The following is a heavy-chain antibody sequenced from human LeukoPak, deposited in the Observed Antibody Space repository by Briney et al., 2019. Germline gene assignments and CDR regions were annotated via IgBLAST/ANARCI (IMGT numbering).Heavy chain of an antibody. Sequence: SETLSLTCTVSGGSISSGDYYWSWIRQPPGKGLEWIGYIYYSGSTNYNPSLKSRVTISVDTSRNQFSLKLSSVTAADTAVYYCARQRVPGWFDPWGQGTLVTVSS. CDR2: IYYSGST. CDR3: ARQRVPGWFDP. CDR1: GGSISSGDYY. V-gene: IGHV4-61*08. J-gene: IGHJ5*02.